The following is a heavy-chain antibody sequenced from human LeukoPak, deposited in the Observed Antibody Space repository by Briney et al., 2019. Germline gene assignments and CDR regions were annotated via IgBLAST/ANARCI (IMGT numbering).Heavy chain of an antibody. CDR3: ARDPPAAGSTEFDL. V-gene: IGHV1-2*02. J-gene: IGHJ4*02. CDR2: IHPKSGNT. Sequence: ASVKVSCKASGFTFTDYYIHWVRQAPGQGLEWMGSIHPKSGNTKYAQKFQGRVTVTRDTSISAAYMELSRLTSDDTAVYYCARDPPAAGSTEFDLWGQGTLVTVSS. CDR1: GFTFTDYY. D-gene: IGHD6-13*01.